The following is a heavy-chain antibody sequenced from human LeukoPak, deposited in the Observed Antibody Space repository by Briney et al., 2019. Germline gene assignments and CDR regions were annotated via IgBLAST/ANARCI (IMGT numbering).Heavy chain of an antibody. CDR1: GFTFSSYA. J-gene: IGHJ4*02. V-gene: IGHV3-23*01. Sequence: GGSLRLSCAASGFTFSSYAMSWVHQAPGKGLEWVSAISGSGGSTYYADSVKGRFTISRDNSKNTLYLQMNSLRAEDTAVYYCARAHYYDSSGYPDYWGQGTLVTVSS. D-gene: IGHD3-22*01. CDR2: ISGSGGST. CDR3: ARAHYYDSSGYPDY.